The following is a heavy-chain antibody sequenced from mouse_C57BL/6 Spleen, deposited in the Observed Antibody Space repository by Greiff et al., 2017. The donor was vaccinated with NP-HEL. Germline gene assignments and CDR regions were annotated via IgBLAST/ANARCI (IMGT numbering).Heavy chain of an antibody. D-gene: IGHD1-1*01. Sequence: VHVKQSGPELVKPGASVKISCKASGYSFTGYYMHWVKQSSEKSLEWIGEINPSTGGTSYNQKFKGKATLTVDKSSSTAYMQLKSLTSEDSAVYYCARNYGSRGYFDVWGTGTTVTVSS. J-gene: IGHJ1*03. CDR2: INPSTGGT. CDR3: ARNYGSRGYFDV. V-gene: IGHV1-43*01. CDR1: GYSFTGYY.